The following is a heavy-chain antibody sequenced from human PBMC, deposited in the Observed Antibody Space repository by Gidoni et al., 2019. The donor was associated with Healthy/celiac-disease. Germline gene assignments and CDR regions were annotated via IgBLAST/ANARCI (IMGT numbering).Heavy chain of an antibody. J-gene: IGHJ4*02. V-gene: IGHV1-46*01. D-gene: IGHD3-10*01. Sequence: QVQLVQSGAEVKKPGASVKVSCTASRYTFTRYLMPWVLKAPVQGLEWMGIINLSCGSTSYAQKFQGRVTMTRDTSTSTVYMELSSLRSEDTAVYYCAREANYYGSGSYVDFFDYWGQGTLVTVSS. CDR3: AREANYYGSGSYVDFFDY. CDR2: INLSCGST. CDR1: RYTFTRYL.